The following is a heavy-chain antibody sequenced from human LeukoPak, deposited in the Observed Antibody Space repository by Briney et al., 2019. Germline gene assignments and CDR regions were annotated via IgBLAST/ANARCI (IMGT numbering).Heavy chain of an antibody. CDR1: GFTFSSYS. CDR3: ASGSGYCSGGSCSDY. J-gene: IGHJ4*02. CDR2: ISSGSSYI. Sequence: GGSLRLSCAAPGFTFSSYSMNWVRQAPGKGLEWVSAISSGSSYIYYADSVKGRSTISRDNAKNSLYLQMNSLRAEDTAVYYCASGSGYCSGGSCSDYWGQGTLVTVSS. V-gene: IGHV3-21*01. D-gene: IGHD2-15*01.